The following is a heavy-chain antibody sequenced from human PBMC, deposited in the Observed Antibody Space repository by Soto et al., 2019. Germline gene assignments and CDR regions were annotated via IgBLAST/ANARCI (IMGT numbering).Heavy chain of an antibody. CDR2: IYYTGST. J-gene: IGHJ4*02. D-gene: IGHD4-4*01. V-gene: IGHV4-39*01. Sequence: SETLSLTCSVSGGSISSANHYWGWIRQPPGKGLEWIATIYYTGSTFYNPSLKSRVTISVDTSKNQFSLRLASVTAADTAVYYCTRQDYSNYGAYWGQGSQVTVSS. CDR3: TRQDYSNYGAY. CDR1: GGSISSANHY.